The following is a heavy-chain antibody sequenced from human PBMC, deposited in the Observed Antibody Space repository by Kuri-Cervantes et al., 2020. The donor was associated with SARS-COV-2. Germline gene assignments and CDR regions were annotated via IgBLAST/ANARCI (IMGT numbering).Heavy chain of an antibody. CDR1: GGSISSGDYY. J-gene: IGHJ5*02. CDR2: IYYSGST. V-gene: IGHV4-61*08. CDR3: ARFGVKIHSCSGGSCRNRNWFDP. Sequence: SETLSLTCTVSGGSISSGDYYWSWIRQPPGKGLEWIGYIYYSGSTNYNPSLKSRVTMSVDTSKNQFSLKLNSVTAADTAMYYCARFGVKIHSCSGGSCRNRNWFDPWGQGTLVTVSS. D-gene: IGHD2-15*01.